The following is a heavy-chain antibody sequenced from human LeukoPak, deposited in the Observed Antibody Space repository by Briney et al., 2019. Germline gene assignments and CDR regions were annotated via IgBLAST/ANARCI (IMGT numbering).Heavy chain of an antibody. CDR2: IIPIFGTA. CDR3: AACSGGSCYIVY. Sequence: SVKVSCKASGGTFSSYAISWVRQAPGQGREWMGGIIPIFGTANYAQKFQGRVTITADESTSTAYMELSSLRSEDTAVYYCAACSGGSCYIVYWGQGTLVTVSS. V-gene: IGHV1-69*13. D-gene: IGHD2-15*01. CDR1: GGTFSSYA. J-gene: IGHJ4*02.